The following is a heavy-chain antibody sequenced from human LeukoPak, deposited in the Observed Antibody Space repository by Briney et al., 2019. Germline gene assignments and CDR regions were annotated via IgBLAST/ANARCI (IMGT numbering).Heavy chain of an antibody. Sequence: GGSLRLSCADSGFTFSSYSMNWVRQAPGKGLEWISYISSSSNTIYYADSVKGRFTISRDNAKSSLYLQMNSLRDEDTAVYYCAREGYCSGGTCGSFDPWGQGTLVTVSS. V-gene: IGHV3-48*02. CDR1: GFTFSSYS. D-gene: IGHD2-15*01. CDR2: ISSSSNTI. J-gene: IGHJ5*02. CDR3: AREGYCSGGTCGSFDP.